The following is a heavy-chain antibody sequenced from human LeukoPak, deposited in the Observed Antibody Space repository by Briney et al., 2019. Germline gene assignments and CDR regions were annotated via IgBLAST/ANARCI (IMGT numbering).Heavy chain of an antibody. Sequence: ASVKVSCKASGYTFTGYYMHWVRQAPGQGLEWMGWINPNSGGTNYAQKFQGRVTMTRDTSISTAYMELSRLRSDDTAVYYCARDRAEVPAAILGWFGPWGQGTLVTVSS. CDR3: ARDRAEVPAAILGWFGP. V-gene: IGHV1-2*02. J-gene: IGHJ5*02. CDR2: INPNSGGT. CDR1: GYTFTGYY. D-gene: IGHD2-2*02.